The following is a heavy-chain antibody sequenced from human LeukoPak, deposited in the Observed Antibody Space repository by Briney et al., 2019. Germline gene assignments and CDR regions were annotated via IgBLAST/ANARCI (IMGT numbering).Heavy chain of an antibody. D-gene: IGHD3-22*01. V-gene: IGHV4-59*08. J-gene: IGHJ4*02. CDR1: GGSISSYY. CDR3: ARHSGGYYDSSGLDY. CDR2: IYYSGST. Sequence: SETLSLTCTVSGGSISSYYWSWIRQPPGKGLEWIGYIYYSGSTNYNPSLKGRVTISVDTSKNQFSLKLSSVTAADTAVYYCARHSGGYYDSSGLDYWGQGTLVTVSS.